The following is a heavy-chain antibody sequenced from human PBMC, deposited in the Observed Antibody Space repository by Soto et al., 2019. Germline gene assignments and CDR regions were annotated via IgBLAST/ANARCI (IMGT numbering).Heavy chain of an antibody. Sequence: EVQLVESGGGLVKPGGSLRLSCAASGFTFSNAWMSWVRQAPGKGLEWVGRIKSKTHGGTTDYAAPVKGRFTISRDDSKNTLYLQMNSLKTEDTAVYYCTTDRYCTNCVCYLFDDSLTGYRYYFDYWGQGTLVTVSS. V-gene: IGHV3-15*01. J-gene: IGHJ4*02. D-gene: IGHD2-8*01. CDR2: IKSKTHGGTT. CDR3: TTDRYCTNCVCYLFDDSLTGYRYYFDY. CDR1: GFTFSNAW.